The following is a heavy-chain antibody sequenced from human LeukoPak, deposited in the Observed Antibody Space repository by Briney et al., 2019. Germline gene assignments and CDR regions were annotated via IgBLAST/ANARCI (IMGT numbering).Heavy chain of an antibody. J-gene: IGHJ4*02. CDR2: ISTSSSYI. V-gene: IGHV3-21*01. CDR3: ARSDIRYYDSRTIDY. D-gene: IGHD3-22*01. Sequence: GGSLRLSCAASGFTFSSYSLNWVRQAPGKGLEWVSFISTSSSYIYYADSVKGRFTIPRDNARNSLYLQMNSLRAEDTAVYYCARSDIRYYDSRTIDYWGQGTLVTVSS. CDR1: GFTFSSYS.